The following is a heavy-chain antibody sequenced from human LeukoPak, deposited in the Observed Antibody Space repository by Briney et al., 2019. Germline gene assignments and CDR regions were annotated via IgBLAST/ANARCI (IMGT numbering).Heavy chain of an antibody. V-gene: IGHV4/OR15-8*01. D-gene: IGHD1-14*01. CDR1: GDFIRSSEW. J-gene: IGHJ4*02. CDR3: VRNGRYCLDY. Sequence: SETLSLTCDVSGDFIRSSEWWSWVRQPPGKGLEWIGQFFLSGGPNYRPSLRSRVTISVDRSKSQFSLKMASVTAADTAIYYCVRNGRYCLDYWGQGTLVTVSS. CDR2: FFLSGGP.